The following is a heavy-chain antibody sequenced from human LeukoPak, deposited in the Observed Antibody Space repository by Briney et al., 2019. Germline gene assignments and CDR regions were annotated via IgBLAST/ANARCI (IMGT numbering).Heavy chain of an antibody. J-gene: IGHJ6*03. Sequence: GRSLRLSCAASGFTFSSYAMHWVRQAPGKGLEWVAVISYDGSNKYYADSVKGRFTISRDNSKNTLYLQMSSLRAEDTAVYYCARTLSSGRWGDYYYMDVWGKGTTVTVSS. D-gene: IGHD6-19*01. V-gene: IGHV3-30*04. CDR3: ARTLSSGRWGDYYYMDV. CDR2: ISYDGSNK. CDR1: GFTFSSYA.